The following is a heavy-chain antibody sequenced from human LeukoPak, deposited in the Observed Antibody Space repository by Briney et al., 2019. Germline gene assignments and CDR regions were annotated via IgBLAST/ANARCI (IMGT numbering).Heavy chain of an antibody. V-gene: IGHV3-21*05. D-gene: IGHD1-14*01. J-gene: IGHJ4*02. Sequence: PGGSLRLSCKVSGFSFSNYGMDWVRQVPGKWLEWLSFIDSSSYTSYADSVKGRFTISRDNAENSLYLQMSSLTVEDTAVYYCARDPNGNQDFDYWGQGTLVTVSS. CDR3: ARDPNGNQDFDY. CDR1: GFSFSNYG. CDR2: IDSSSYT.